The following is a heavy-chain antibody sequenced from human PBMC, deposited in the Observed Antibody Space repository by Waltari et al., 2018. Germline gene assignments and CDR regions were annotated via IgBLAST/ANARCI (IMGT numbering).Heavy chain of an antibody. J-gene: IGHJ4*02. Sequence: EVQLVGSGGGLVKPGGSLRLSCAASGFTFSSYTLNWVRQAPVKGLDWVSSISSGSSYIYYADAVKGRFTISRDNAKNSLYLKMNSLGAEDTAVYYCAREWGVMVGTAGYYFDYWGQGTLVTVSS. V-gene: IGHV3-21*01. CDR3: AREWGVMVGTAGYYFDY. CDR1: GFTFSSYT. D-gene: IGHD2-15*01. CDR2: ISSGSSYI.